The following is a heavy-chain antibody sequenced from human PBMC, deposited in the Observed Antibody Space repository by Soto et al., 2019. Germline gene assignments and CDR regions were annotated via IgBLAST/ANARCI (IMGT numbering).Heavy chain of an antibody. V-gene: IGHV3-15*01. J-gene: IGHJ3*02. CDR2: IKSKTDGGTT. CDR1: GFTFSNAW. Sequence: EVQLVESGGGLVKPGGSLRLSCAASGFTFSNAWMSWVRQAPGKGLEWVGRIKSKTDGGTTDYAAPVKGRFTISRDDSKNTLYLQMNSLKTEDTAVYYCTTDETYYYDSSGYYAFDIWGQGTMVTVSS. D-gene: IGHD3-22*01. CDR3: TTDETYYYDSSGYYAFDI.